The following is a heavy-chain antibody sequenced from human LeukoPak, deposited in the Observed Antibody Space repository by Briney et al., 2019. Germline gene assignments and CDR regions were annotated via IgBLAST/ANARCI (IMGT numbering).Heavy chain of an antibody. CDR2: IHDSGST. CDR3: ARTYDYGDYWGRHAFDI. D-gene: IGHD4-17*01. Sequence: SETLSLTCAVSGGSIGSYYWSWIRQPPGKGLEWIGYIHDSGSTKYNPSLKSRVTMSVDTSRNHLSLKLTSVTAADTAVYYCARTYDYGDYWGRHAFDIWGQGTMVTVSS. CDR1: GGSIGSYY. V-gene: IGHV4-59*01. J-gene: IGHJ3*02.